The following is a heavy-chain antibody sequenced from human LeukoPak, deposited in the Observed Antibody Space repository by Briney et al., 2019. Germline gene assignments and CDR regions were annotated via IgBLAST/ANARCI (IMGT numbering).Heavy chain of an antibody. CDR2: ISSSGSTI. Sequence: GGSLRLSCAASGFTFSSYAMHWVRQAPGKGLEWVSYISSSGSTIYYADSVKGRFTISRDNAKNSLYLQMNSLRAEDTAVYYCARGIAAAGTGFDYWGQGTLVTVSS. CDR3: ARGIAAAGTGFDY. D-gene: IGHD6-13*01. CDR1: GFTFSSYA. J-gene: IGHJ4*02. V-gene: IGHV3-48*03.